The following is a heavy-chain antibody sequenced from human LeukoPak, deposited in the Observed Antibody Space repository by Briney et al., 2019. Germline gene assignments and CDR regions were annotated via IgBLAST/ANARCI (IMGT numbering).Heavy chain of an antibody. CDR3: ARDSSNWYVDGYWYFDL. CDR1: GFTFDDYA. V-gene: IGHV3-43D*03. D-gene: IGHD6-13*01. J-gene: IGHJ2*01. Sequence: GGSLRLSCAASGFTFDDYAMHWVRQAPGKGLEWVSLISWNGGSTYYVDSVKGRFTISRDNNKNSLYLQMNSLRAEDTAVYYCARDSSNWYVDGYWYFDLWGRGTLVTVSS. CDR2: ISWNGGST.